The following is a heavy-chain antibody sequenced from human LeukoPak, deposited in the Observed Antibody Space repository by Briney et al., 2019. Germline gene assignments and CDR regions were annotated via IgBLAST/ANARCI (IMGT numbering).Heavy chain of an antibody. D-gene: IGHD6-19*01. V-gene: IGHV4-59*01. CDR3: ARDPDLGGWSTFDY. CDR2: IYYSGST. J-gene: IGHJ4*02. Sequence: PSETLSLTCTVSGGSISSYYWSWIRQPPGKGLEWIGYIYYSGSTNYNPSLKSRVTISVDTSKNQFSLKLSSVTAADTAVYYCARDPDLGGWSTFDYWGQGTLVTVSS. CDR1: GGSISSYY.